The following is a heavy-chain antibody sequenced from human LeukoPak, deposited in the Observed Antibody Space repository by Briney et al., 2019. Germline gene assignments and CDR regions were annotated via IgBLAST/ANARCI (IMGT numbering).Heavy chain of an antibody. J-gene: IGHJ4*02. Sequence: GGSLRLSCAASGFTFSSYGMHWVRKAPGKGLGGVAFIRYDGSNKYYADSVRGRFTISRDNSKSTLSLQMNSLRAEDTAIYYCATYRQVLLPFESWGQGTLVTVSS. CDR2: IRYDGSNK. CDR3: ATYRQVLLPFES. V-gene: IGHV3-30*02. D-gene: IGHD2-8*02. CDR1: GFTFSSYG.